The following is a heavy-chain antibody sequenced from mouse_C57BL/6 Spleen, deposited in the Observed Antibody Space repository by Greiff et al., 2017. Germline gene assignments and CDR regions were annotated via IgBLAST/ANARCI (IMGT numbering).Heavy chain of an antibody. CDR2: FDPSDSYT. Sequence: QVQLQQPGAELVMPGASVKLSCKASGYTFTSYWMHWVKQRPGQGLEWIGEFDPSDSYTNYNQKFKGKSTLTVDKSSSTAYMQLSSLTSEDSAVYYCAKGPGGYFDYWGQGTTLTVSS. CDR3: AKGPGGYFDY. CDR1: GYTFTSYW. V-gene: IGHV1-69*01. J-gene: IGHJ2*01.